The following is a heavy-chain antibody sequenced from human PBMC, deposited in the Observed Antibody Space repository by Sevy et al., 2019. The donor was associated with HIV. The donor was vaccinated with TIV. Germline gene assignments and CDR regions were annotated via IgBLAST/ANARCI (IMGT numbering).Heavy chain of an antibody. J-gene: IGHJ6*02. Sequence: GGSLRLSCEASGFTFVTYAMNWVRQAPGKGLEWVSGISGSGGSTYYADSVKGRFTISRDNSKNTLYLQMNSLRAEDTAVYYCHGDYDSSQLASYYYYGMDVWGQGTTVTVSS. CDR1: GFTFVTYA. CDR2: ISGSGGST. V-gene: IGHV3-23*01. CDR3: HGDYDSSQLASYYYYGMDV. D-gene: IGHD3-22*01.